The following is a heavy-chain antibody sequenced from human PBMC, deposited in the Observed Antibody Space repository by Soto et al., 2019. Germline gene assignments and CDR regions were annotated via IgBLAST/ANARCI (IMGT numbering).Heavy chain of an antibody. V-gene: IGHV1-18*01. Sequence: GASVKVSCKASGYTFTSYVISWVRQAPGQGLEWMGWISAYNGNTNYAQKLQGRVTMTTDTSTSTAYMELRSLRSDDTAVYYCAREGALVNAQDCTNGVCSDYWGQGTLVTVSS. CDR3: AREGALVNAQDCTNGVCSDY. J-gene: IGHJ4*02. CDR1: GYTFTSYV. CDR2: ISAYNGNT. D-gene: IGHD2-8*01.